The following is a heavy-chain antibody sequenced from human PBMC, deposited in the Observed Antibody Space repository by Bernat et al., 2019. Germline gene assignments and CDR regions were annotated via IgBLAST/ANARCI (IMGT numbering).Heavy chain of an antibody. CDR3: AKRAAGNYGMDV. Sequence: QVQLVESGGGVVQPGRSLRLSCAASGFIFSSYGMHWVRQAPGKGLEWVAVISYDGSNKYYADSVKGRFTISRDNSKNTLYLQMNSLRAEDTAVYYCAKRAAGNYGMDVWGQGTTVTVSS. V-gene: IGHV3-30*18. CDR2: ISYDGSNK. CDR1: GFIFSSYG. J-gene: IGHJ6*02.